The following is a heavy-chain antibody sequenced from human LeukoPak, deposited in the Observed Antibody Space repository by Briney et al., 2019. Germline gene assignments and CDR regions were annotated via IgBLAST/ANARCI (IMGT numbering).Heavy chain of an antibody. CDR3: AKALWFGELSIDY. CDR2: ISGSGGST. Sequence: GGSLRLSCAASGFTFSSYGMSWVRQAPGKGLEWVSAISGSGGSTYYADSVEGRFTISRDNSKNTLYLQMNSLRAEDTAVYYCAKALWFGELSIDYWGQGTLVTVSS. CDR1: GFTFSSYG. J-gene: IGHJ4*02. V-gene: IGHV3-23*01. D-gene: IGHD3-10*01.